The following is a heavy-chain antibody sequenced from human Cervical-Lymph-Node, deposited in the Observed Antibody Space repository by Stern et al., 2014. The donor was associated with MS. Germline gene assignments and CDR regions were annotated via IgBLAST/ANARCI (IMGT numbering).Heavy chain of an antibody. CDR2: ITSDAYGGTT. D-gene: IGHD1-26*01. CDR1: GFTFRAHA. Sequence: EVQLLESGGGLVTPGRSLRLSCSASGFTFRAHAVIWFRQAPGKGLEWLGFITSDAYGGTTRYAASVKGRFTISRDDSKNIASLQMDSLKTEDTAVYYCTRDAEGPLRGSYSYHWVDPWGQGTLVIVSS. CDR3: TRDAEGPLRGSYSYHWVDP. J-gene: IGHJ5*02. V-gene: IGHV3-49*05.